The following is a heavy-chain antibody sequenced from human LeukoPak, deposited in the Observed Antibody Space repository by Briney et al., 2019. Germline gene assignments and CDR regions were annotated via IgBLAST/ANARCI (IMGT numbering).Heavy chain of an antibody. CDR1: GGSISSSSYY. V-gene: IGHV4-39*01. J-gene: IGHJ6*03. Sequence: SETLSLTCTVSGGSISSSSYYWGWIRQPPGKGLEWIGSIYYSGSTYYNPSLKSRVTISVDTPKNQFSLKMSSVTAADTAVYYCARQYSSSGYYYYYYYMDVWGKGTTVTVSS. CDR2: IYYSGST. D-gene: IGHD6-6*01. CDR3: ARQYSSSGYYYYYYYMDV.